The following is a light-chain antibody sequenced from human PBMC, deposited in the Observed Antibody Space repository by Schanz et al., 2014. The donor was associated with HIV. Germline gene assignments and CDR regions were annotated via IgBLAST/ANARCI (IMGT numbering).Light chain of an antibody. V-gene: IGLV2-14*01. Sequence: GVSHRFSGSKSGTTASLTISGLQSEDEADYYCSSYAHKDTVIFGGGTKVTVL. CDR3: SSYAHKDTVI. J-gene: IGLJ2*01.